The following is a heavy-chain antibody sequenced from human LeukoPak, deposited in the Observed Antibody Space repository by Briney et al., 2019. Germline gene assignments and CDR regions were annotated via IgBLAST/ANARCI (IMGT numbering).Heavy chain of an antibody. CDR3: ARGALGYCSGGSCYSNSDFDY. CDR2: IYTSGST. J-gene: IGHJ4*02. D-gene: IGHD2-15*01. CDR1: GGSISSGSSY. V-gene: IGHV4-61*02. Sequence: SETLSLTCTVSGGSISSGSSYWSWIRQPAGKGLEWIGRIYTSGSTNYNPSLKSRVTISVDTSKNQFSLKLSSVTAADTAVYYCARGALGYCSGGSCYSNSDFDYWGQGTLVTVSS.